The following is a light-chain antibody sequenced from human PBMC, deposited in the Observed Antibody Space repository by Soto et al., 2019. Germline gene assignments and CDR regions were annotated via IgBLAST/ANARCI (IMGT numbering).Light chain of an antibody. V-gene: IGKV3-20*01. CDR3: QQYQSLT. CDR1: QSVSSSY. CDR2: ATS. Sequence: EIVLTQSPGTLSLSPGERATLSCRASQSVSSSYLAWYQQKPAPALRLHVYATSSRATGSPDRFSGSGSGTDFTLSIRRLEPEEFEVYYCQQYQSLTFGQGTKVDIK. J-gene: IGKJ4*01.